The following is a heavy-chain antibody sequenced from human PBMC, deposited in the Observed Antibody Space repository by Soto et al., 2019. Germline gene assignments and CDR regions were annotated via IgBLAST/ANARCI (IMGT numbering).Heavy chain of an antibody. Sequence: PSETLSLTCTVSGGSISSSSYYGGWIRQPPGKGLEWIGSIYYSGSTYYNPSLKSLVTIAVDTSKNQFSLELSSVTAADTAVYYWPRRQYDILTGYFLYYFDYWGQGTLVTVSS. V-gene: IGHV4-39*01. CDR2: IYYSGST. CDR1: GGSISSSSYY. J-gene: IGHJ4*02. CDR3: PRRQYDILTGYFLYYFDY. D-gene: IGHD3-9*01.